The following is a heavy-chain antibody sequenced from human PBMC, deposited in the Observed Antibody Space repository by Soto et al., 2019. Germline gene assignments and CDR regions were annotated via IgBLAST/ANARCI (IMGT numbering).Heavy chain of an antibody. J-gene: IGHJ4*02. CDR3: ARAQRNWGFDF. V-gene: IGHV1-8*02. CDR1: GYTFTSYD. D-gene: IGHD7-27*01. CDR2: INPVSGDT. Sequence: QVQLVQSGAEVKKPGASVKVSCKASGYTFTSYDFNWVRQATGQGPEWLGWINPVSGDTGYSQKFQGRVTMTSDTSISTAYMELSSMRSEDTAVYYCARAQRNWGFDFWGQGTKVTVSS.